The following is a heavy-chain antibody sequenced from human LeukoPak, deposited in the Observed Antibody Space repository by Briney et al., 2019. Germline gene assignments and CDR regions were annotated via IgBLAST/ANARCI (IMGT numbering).Heavy chain of an antibody. J-gene: IGHJ4*02. V-gene: IGHV3-74*01. D-gene: IGHD3-16*01. CDR2: INSDGSST. CDR3: GRGGSPFY. Sequence: QPGGSLRLSCAASGFTFSSSLMHWLRQAPGKGLVWVSRINSDGSSTTYADSVKGRFTISRDNAKNTLYLQMNRLRAEDTAVYCCGRGGSPFYWGQGTLVTVSS. CDR1: GFTFSSSL.